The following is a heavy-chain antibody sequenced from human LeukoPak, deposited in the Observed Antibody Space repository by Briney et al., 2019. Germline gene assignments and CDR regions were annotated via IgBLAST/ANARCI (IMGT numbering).Heavy chain of an antibody. CDR2: INSDGSST. Sequence: PGGSLRLSCAASGFTFSNYWMHWVRQAPGKGLVSVSRINSDGSSTSYADSVKGRFTISRENAKNTLSLKMNSLRAEDTAVYYCARDYDFWSGFFDYWGQGTLVTVSS. CDR3: ARDYDFWSGFFDY. J-gene: IGHJ4*02. CDR1: GFTFSNYW. D-gene: IGHD3-3*01. V-gene: IGHV3-74*01.